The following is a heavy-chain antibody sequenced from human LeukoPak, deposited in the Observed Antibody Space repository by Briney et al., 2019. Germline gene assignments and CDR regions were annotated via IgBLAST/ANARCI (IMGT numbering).Heavy chain of an antibody. D-gene: IGHD3-22*01. J-gene: IGHJ4*02. CDR2: ISGSGGST. CDR1: GFTFSSYA. Sequence: PGGSLRLSCAASGFTFSSYAMSWVRQAPGKGLEWVSAISGSGGSTYYADSVKGRFTISRDNSKNTLYLQMNSLRAEDTAVYYCAKRPLPYYYDSSGYYSVDYWGQGTLVTVSS. V-gene: IGHV3-23*01. CDR3: AKRPLPYYYDSSGYYSVDY.